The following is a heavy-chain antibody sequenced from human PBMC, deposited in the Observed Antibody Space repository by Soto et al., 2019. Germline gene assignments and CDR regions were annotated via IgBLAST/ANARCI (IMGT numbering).Heavy chain of an antibody. Sequence: GGSLRLSCAASGFTFGDYAMSWFRQAPGKGLEWVGFIRSKAYGGTTEYAASVKGRFTISRDDSKSIAYLQMNSLKTEDTAVYYCARDPHYYEYVWGKYPHYFFDFWGQGIQVTVSS. CDR1: GFTFGDYA. CDR3: ARDPHYYEYVWGKYPHYFFDF. CDR2: IRSKAYGGTT. J-gene: IGHJ4*02. V-gene: IGHV3-49*03. D-gene: IGHD3-16*01.